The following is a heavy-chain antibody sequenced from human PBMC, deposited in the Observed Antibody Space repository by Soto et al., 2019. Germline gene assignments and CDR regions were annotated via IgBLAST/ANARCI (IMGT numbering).Heavy chain of an antibody. CDR1: GFTFSDHY. CDR3: ASAIRTTVGTTYFDD. J-gene: IGHJ4*02. Sequence: EVQLVESGGGLVQPGGSLRLSCTASGFTFSDHYMDWVRQAPGKGLEWVGRSRNKANGYTTEHAASVKGRFTISRDDSKNSVYLQMNSLKTEDTAVYYCASAIRTTVGTTYFDDWGQGALVTVSS. CDR2: SRNKANGYTT. V-gene: IGHV3-72*01. D-gene: IGHD4-17*01.